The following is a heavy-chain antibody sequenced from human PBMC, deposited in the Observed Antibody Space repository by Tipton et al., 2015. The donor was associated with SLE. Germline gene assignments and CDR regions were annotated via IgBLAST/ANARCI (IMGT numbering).Heavy chain of an antibody. CDR3: ARGPWGGDF. Sequence: SLRLSCAASGFTFSRYWMSWVRQAPGKGLEWVANIKQDGSGRYYVDSVKGRFTISRDNPMNSLYLQMNNLRAEDTAVYYCARGPWGGDFWGQGTLVTVSS. V-gene: IGHV3-7*01. D-gene: IGHD7-27*01. CDR1: GFTFSRYW. CDR2: IKQDGSGR. J-gene: IGHJ4*02.